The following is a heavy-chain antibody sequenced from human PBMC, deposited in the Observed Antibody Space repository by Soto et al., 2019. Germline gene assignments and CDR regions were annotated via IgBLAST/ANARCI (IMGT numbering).Heavy chain of an antibody. CDR3: ASNVAADDALDV. CDR1: GGSISSGGYS. V-gene: IGHV4-30-2*01. Sequence: QLQLQESGSGLVKPSQTLSLTCAVSGGSISSGGYSWTWIRQPPGNGLEWIGYIYHSGNTYYNPSLKSRGTISGDRSKNQFTLNLSSVTAADTAVYYCASNVAADDALDVCGQGTMVTVSS. D-gene: IGHD2-15*01. CDR2: IYHSGNT. J-gene: IGHJ3*01.